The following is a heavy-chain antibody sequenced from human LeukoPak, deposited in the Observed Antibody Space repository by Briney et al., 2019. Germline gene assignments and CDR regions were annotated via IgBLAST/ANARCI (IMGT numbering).Heavy chain of an antibody. CDR3: ARAPRNHYDFWSGTTVYYFDY. CDR2: IKQDGSEK. V-gene: IGHV3-7*01. J-gene: IGHJ4*02. Sequence: HPGGSLRLSCAASGFTFSSYSMNWVRQAPGKGLEWVANIKQDGSEKYYVDSVKGRFTIPRDNAKNSLYLQMNSLRAEDTAVYYCARAPRNHYDFWSGTTVYYFDYWGQGTLVTVSS. D-gene: IGHD3-3*01. CDR1: GFTFSSYS.